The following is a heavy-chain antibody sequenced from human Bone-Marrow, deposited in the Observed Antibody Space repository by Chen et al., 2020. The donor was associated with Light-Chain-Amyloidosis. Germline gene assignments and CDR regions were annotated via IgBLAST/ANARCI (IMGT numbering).Heavy chain of an antibody. J-gene: IGHJ3*02. CDR2: INTDGSTT. CDR3: VYDSHREAAFDI. CDR1: GFPFSSYW. V-gene: IGHV3-74*02. D-gene: IGHD3-22*01. Sequence: EVQLVESGGGLVQPGGCLRLSCAASGFPFSSYWMHWVRQAPGKGLVWVSRINTDGSTTTYADSVRGLFTISRDNAKNTLFLQMSSLRAEDTAIYYCVYDSHREAAFDIWGQGTMVTVSS.